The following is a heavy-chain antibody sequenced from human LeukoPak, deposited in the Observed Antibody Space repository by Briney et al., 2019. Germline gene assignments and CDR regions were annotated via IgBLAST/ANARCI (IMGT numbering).Heavy chain of an antibody. J-gene: IGHJ4*02. Sequence: GASVKVSCKASGYTFTGYYMHWVRQAPGQGLEWMGWINPNSGGTNYVQKFQGRVTMTRDTSISTAYMELSRLRSDDTAVYYCAREIGYCSGGSCYYFDYWGQGTLVTVSS. CDR3: AREIGYCSGGSCYYFDY. CDR1: GYTFTGYY. CDR2: INPNSGGT. D-gene: IGHD2-15*01. V-gene: IGHV1-2*02.